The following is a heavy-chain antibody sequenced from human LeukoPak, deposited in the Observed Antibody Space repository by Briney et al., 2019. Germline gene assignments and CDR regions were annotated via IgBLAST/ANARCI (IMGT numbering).Heavy chain of an antibody. V-gene: IGHV3-7*01. Sequence: PGGSLRLSCAASGFAFSSHWMSWVRQAPGKGLEWVASIKPDGSERYYVDSLRGLFTISRDNAKTSLYLQMSSLRAEDTAVYYCARGPSLLYWGQGTLVTVSS. CDR2: IKPDGSER. J-gene: IGHJ4*02. D-gene: IGHD2-21*01. CDR1: GFAFSSHW. CDR3: ARGPSLLY.